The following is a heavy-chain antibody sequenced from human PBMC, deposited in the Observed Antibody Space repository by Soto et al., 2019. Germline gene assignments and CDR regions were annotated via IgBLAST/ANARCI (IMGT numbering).Heavy chain of an antibody. CDR1: GFTFTSSA. CDR3: AAGVTMVRGDTIDY. D-gene: IGHD3-10*01. Sequence: SVKVSCKASGFTFTSSAVQWERQARGQRLEWIGWIVVGSGNTNYAQKFQERVTITRDMSTSTAYMELSSLRSEDTAVYYCAAGVTMVRGDTIDYWGQGTLVTVSS. CDR2: IVVGSGNT. V-gene: IGHV1-58*01. J-gene: IGHJ4*02.